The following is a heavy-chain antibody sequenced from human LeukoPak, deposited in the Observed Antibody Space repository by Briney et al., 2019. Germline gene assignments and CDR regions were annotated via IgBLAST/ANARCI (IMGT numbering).Heavy chain of an antibody. Sequence: SQTLSLTCAISGGIVSSNSAAWNWIRQSPSRGLEWLGRTYYRSKLYNDYAVSVKSRITINPDTSKNQFSLQLNSVTPEDTAVYYCATSSSWYEADAFDIWGQGTMVTVSS. J-gene: IGHJ3*02. CDR3: ATSSSWYEADAFDI. D-gene: IGHD6-13*01. CDR1: GGIVSSNSAA. V-gene: IGHV6-1*01. CDR2: TYYRSKLYN.